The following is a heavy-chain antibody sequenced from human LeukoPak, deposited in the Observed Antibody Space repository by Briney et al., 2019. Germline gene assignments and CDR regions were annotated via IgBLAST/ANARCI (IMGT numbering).Heavy chain of an antibody. V-gene: IGHV4-59*01. CDR2: IYYSGST. Sequence: SETLSLTCTVSGGSISGDYWSWIRQPPGKGLEWIGYIYYSGSTKCNPSLKSRVIISVDTSKNQFSLKLSSVTAADTAIYYCARGPRFGELLWHWFDPWGQGTLVTVSS. CDR1: GGSISGDY. CDR3: ARGPRFGELLWHWFDP. J-gene: IGHJ5*02. D-gene: IGHD3-10*01.